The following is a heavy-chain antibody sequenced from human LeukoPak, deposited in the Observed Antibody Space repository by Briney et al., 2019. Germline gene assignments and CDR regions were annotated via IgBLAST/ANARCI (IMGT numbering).Heavy chain of an antibody. Sequence: GRSLRLSCAASGYTFSSYAMHWVRQAPGKGLEWVAVISYDGTNKYYADSVKGRFTISGDNSKNTLYLQMNSLRAEDTAVYYCARVHWSGGGYFDYWGQGTLVTVSS. D-gene: IGHD3-10*01. V-gene: IGHV3-30*04. CDR3: ARVHWSGGGYFDY. CDR1: GYTFSSYA. J-gene: IGHJ4*02. CDR2: ISYDGTNK.